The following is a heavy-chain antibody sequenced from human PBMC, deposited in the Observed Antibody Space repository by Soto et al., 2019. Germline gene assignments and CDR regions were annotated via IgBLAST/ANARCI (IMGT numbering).Heavy chain of an antibody. CDR1: GFSLTTRPVG. J-gene: IGHJ4*02. Sequence: SGPTLVNPTQTLTLTCTFSGFSLTTRPVGVGWIRQPPGQALEWLALIYWDDDKRYNPSLKARVTITKDTSKNQVVLTMTNMDPVDTATYYCAHRQLYNGAWNEGTFDYWGQGALVTVSS. CDR3: AHRQLYNGAWNEGTFDY. D-gene: IGHD1-1*01. V-gene: IGHV2-5*02. CDR2: IYWDDDK.